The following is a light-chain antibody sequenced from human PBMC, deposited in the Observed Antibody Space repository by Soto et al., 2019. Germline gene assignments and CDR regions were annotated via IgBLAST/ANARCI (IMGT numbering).Light chain of an antibody. CDR1: SSDVGAYNY. CDR2: DVS. J-gene: IGLJ3*02. CDR3: CSYTSSSTWV. V-gene: IGLV2-14*01. Sequence: QSALTQPASVSGSPGQSITISCTGTSSDVGAYNYVSWYQQHPGKAPKLMIYDVSSRPSGVSNRFSGSKSGNTASLTISGLQAEDEADYYCCSYTSSSTWVFGGGTQLTVL.